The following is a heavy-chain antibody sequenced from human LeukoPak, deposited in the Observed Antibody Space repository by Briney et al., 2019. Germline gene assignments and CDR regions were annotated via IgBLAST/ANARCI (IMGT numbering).Heavy chain of an antibody. Sequence: PSETLSLTCTVSGGSISSYYWSWIRQPAGKGLEWIGRIYTSGSTNYNPSLKSRVTMSVDTSKNQFSLKLSSVTAADTAVYYCARDQPTMVRNNYYYYMDVWGKGTTVTISS. CDR2: IYTSGST. J-gene: IGHJ6*03. CDR3: ARDQPTMVRNNYYYYMDV. V-gene: IGHV4-4*07. D-gene: IGHD3-10*01. CDR1: GGSISSYY.